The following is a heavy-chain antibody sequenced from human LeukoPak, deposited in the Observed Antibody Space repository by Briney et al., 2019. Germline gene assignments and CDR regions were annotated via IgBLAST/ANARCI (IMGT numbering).Heavy chain of an antibody. CDR3: AREWELPLVFDY. Sequence: GRSLRLSCAASGFTFSSYAMHWVRQAPGKGLEWVAVISYDGSNIYYADSVKGRFTISRDNSKNTLYLQMNSLRAEDTAVYYCAREWELPLVFDYWGQGTLVTVSS. CDR2: ISYDGSNI. D-gene: IGHD1-26*01. CDR1: GFTFSSYA. V-gene: IGHV3-30-3*01. J-gene: IGHJ4*02.